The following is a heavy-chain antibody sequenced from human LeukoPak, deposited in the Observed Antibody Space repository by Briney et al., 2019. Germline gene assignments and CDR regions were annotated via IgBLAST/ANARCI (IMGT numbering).Heavy chain of an antibody. Sequence: ASVTVSCKASGYTFTSYGISWVRQAPGQGLEWMGWISAYNGNTNYAQKLQGRVTMTTDTSTSTAYMELRSLRSDDTAVYYCASGMVYAKDYYYYYYMDVWGKGTTVTVSS. CDR3: ASGMVYAKDYYYYYYMDV. CDR1: GYTFTSYG. CDR2: ISAYNGNT. J-gene: IGHJ6*03. V-gene: IGHV1-18*01. D-gene: IGHD2-8*01.